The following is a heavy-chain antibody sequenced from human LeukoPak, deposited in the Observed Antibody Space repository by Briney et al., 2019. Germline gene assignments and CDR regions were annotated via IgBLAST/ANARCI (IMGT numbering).Heavy chain of an antibody. D-gene: IGHD3-10*01. CDR3: ARFATYYYGSGGDY. CDR2: IYYSGIT. V-gene: IGHV4-59*08. CDR1: GGSISNYY. J-gene: IGHJ4*02. Sequence: SETLSLTCTVSGGSISNYYWNFIRQPPGKGLEWIGYIYYSGITNYNPSLKSRVTISVDTSKNHFSLKLTSVTAADTAVYYCARFATYYYGSGGDYWGQGTLVTVSS.